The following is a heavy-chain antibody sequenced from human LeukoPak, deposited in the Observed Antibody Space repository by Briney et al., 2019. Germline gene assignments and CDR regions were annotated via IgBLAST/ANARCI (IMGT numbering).Heavy chain of an antibody. Sequence: GGSLRLSCAASGFTFSSYAMHWVRQAPGKGLEWVAVISYDGSNKYYADSVKGRFTISRDNSKNTLCLQMNSLRAEDTAVYYCARCYYDFWSGYYPIYYYYGMDVWGQGTTVTVSS. CDR3: ARCYYDFWSGYYPIYYYYGMDV. CDR1: GFTFSSYA. D-gene: IGHD3-3*01. J-gene: IGHJ6*02. V-gene: IGHV3-30-3*01. CDR2: ISYDGSNK.